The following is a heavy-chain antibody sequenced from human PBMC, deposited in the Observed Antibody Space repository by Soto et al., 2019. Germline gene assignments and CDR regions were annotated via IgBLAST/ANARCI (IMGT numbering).Heavy chain of an antibody. CDR1: GYDFTTYG. V-gene: IGHV1-18*01. Sequence: QVHLVQSGAEVKKPGASVKVSCKGSGYDFTTYGITWVRQAPGQGREWMAWISAHNGNTDYAQKLQGRVTVTRDTPTSTAYMELRSLRSDDTAVYYCARGRYGDYWGQGALVTVSS. CDR3: ARGRYGDY. CDR2: ISAHNGNT. J-gene: IGHJ4*02. D-gene: IGHD1-1*01.